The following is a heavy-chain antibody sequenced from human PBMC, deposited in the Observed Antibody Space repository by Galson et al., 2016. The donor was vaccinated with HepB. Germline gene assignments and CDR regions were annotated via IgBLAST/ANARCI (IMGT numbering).Heavy chain of an antibody. CDR3: ASSVRGSGSPPGGY. Sequence: SLRLSCAASGFTVSSDYMNWVRQAPGKGLEWVSVIYSGGTTYYADSVKGRFTISRDNSKNTVYLQMNSLRAEGTAVYYCASSVRGSGSPPGGYWGQGILVTVSS. J-gene: IGHJ4*02. D-gene: IGHD3-10*01. CDR2: IYSGGTT. V-gene: IGHV3-53*01. CDR1: GFTVSSDY.